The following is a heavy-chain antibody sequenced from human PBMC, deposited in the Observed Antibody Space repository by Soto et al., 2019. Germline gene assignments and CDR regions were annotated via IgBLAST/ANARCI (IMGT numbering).Heavy chain of an antibody. J-gene: IGHJ4*02. V-gene: IGHV1-18*01. CDR3: ARNAPPEDY. Sequence: QVQLVQSGAEVKKPGASVKVSCKASGYTFTSYGISWVRQAPGQGLEWMGWIRPYNGNTNYAQKLQGRVTMTTDTTTTTAYMGLMRPRSDDTNVYYCARNAPPEDYWGQGTLVTVSS. CDR2: IRPYNGNT. CDR1: GYTFTSYG.